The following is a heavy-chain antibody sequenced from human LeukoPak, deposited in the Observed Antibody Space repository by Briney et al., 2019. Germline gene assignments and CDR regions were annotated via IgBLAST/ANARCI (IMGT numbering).Heavy chain of an antibody. CDR3: ARTAVDTATYFGF. CDR1: GYSISSTNW. Sequence: PSDTLSLTCAVSGYSISSTNWWGWIRQPPGKGLEWIGYIYYSGSTYYNPSLKSRVTMSVDTSKNQFSLKLSSVTAADTAVYYCARTAVDTATYFGFWGQGTLVTVSS. D-gene: IGHD5-18*01. V-gene: IGHV4-28*01. J-gene: IGHJ4*02. CDR2: IYYSGST.